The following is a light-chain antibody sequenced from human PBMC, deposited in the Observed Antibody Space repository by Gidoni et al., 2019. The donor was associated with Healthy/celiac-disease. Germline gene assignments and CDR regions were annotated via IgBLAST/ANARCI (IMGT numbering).Light chain of an antibody. CDR1: NIGSKS. J-gene: IGLJ3*02. V-gene: IGLV3-21*02. CDR3: QVWDSSSDHWV. CDR2: EDS. Sequence: SYVLTQPPSVSVAPGQTARITCGGHNIGSKSVHGYQQKPGQAPVLVVYEDSDRPSGIPERFSGSNSGNTATLTISRVEAGDEADYYCQVWDSSSDHWVFGGGTKLTVL.